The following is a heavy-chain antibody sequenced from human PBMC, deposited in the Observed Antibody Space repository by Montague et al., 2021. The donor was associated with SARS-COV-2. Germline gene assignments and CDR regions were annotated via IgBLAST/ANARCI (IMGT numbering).Heavy chain of an antibody. CDR1: GFTFSYYG. D-gene: IGHD5-18*01. J-gene: IGHJ4*02. Sequence: LRLSCAASGFTFSYYGMHWVRQAPGKGLDWVAVIWSDGNNEYYADSVKGRFTISRDNSKNTVYLQMNSLRPEDTAVYYCAKGFTGRSYGKVDYWGQGTLVTVSS. CDR2: IWSDGNNE. V-gene: IGHV3-33*06. CDR3: AKGFTGRSYGKVDY.